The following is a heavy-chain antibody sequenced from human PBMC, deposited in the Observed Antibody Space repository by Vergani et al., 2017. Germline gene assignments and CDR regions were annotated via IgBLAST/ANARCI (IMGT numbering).Heavy chain of an antibody. CDR1: GFTFDDSG. CDR2: INWNGGNT. CDR3: ARVPQGGDYGDYYCDY. Sequence: EVQLVESGGGVERPGGSLRLSCAASGFTFDDSGMTWVRQSPGKGLECVSLINWNGGNTLYADSVKGRFTISRDNARNSLYLQMSNLTTEDTAFYYCARVPQGGDYGDYYCDYWGQGTLVTVAS. J-gene: IGHJ4*02. V-gene: IGHV3-20*04. D-gene: IGHD4-17*01.